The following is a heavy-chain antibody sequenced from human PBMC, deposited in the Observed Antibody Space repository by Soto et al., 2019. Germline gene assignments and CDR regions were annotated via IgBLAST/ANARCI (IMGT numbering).Heavy chain of an antibody. V-gene: IGHV1-3*01. CDR2: INAGNGNT. Sequence: GASVKVSCKASGYTFTSYAMNWVRQAPGQRLEWMGWINAGNGNTKYSQKFQGRVTITRDTSASTAYMELSSLRSEDTAVYYCAKGGQYYDILTVYRPYYGRDVGGKGPTVPASP. CDR1: GYTFTSYA. J-gene: IGHJ6*04. CDR3: AKGGQYYDILTVYRPYYGRDV. D-gene: IGHD3-9*01.